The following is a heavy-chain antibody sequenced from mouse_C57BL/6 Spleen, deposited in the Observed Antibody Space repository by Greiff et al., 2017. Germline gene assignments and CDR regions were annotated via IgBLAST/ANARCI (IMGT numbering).Heavy chain of an antibody. CDR1: GFSLTSYA. Sequence: VQLKESGPGLVAPSQSLSITCTVSGFSLTSYAISWVRQPPGKGLEWLGVIWTGGGTNYNSALKSRLSISKDNSKSQVFLKMNSLQTDDTARYYCARNKVYYYGSSYHYAMDYWGQGTSVTVSS. J-gene: IGHJ4*01. CDR2: IWTGGGT. CDR3: ARNKVYYYGSSYHYAMDY. D-gene: IGHD1-1*01. V-gene: IGHV2-9-1*01.